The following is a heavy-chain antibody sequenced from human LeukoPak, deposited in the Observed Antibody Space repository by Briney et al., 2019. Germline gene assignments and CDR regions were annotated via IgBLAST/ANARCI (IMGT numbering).Heavy chain of an antibody. J-gene: IGHJ4*02. Sequence: ASVKVSCKASGYTFTGQYIHWVRQAPGQGPEWMGWINPNSGGTNYAQKFQGRVTMTRDTSISTAYMELSSLRSEDTAVYYCARGEVGATANFDYWGQGTLVTVSS. CDR2: INPNSGGT. D-gene: IGHD1-26*01. CDR1: GYTFTGQY. V-gene: IGHV1-2*02. CDR3: ARGEVGATANFDY.